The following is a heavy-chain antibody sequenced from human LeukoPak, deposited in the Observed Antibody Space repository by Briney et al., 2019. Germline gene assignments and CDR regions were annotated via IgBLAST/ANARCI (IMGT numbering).Heavy chain of an antibody. V-gene: IGHV3-7*01. CDR2: IKQDGSQK. J-gene: IGHJ4*03. CDR3: ARVRGSTVVTPFDY. Sequence: GGSLRLSCAASGFTFSSYWMSWVRQAPGKGLEWVANIKQDGSQKYYVDSVKGRFTISRDNAKNSLYLQMNSLRAEDRAVYYCARVRGSTVVTPFDYWGQGTTVTVSS. CDR1: GFTFSSYW. D-gene: IGHD4-23*01.